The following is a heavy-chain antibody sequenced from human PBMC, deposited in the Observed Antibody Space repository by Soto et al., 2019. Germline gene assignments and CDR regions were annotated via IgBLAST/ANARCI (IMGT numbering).Heavy chain of an antibody. Sequence: ASVKVSCKASGYTFTGYYMHWVRQSPGQGLEWMGWINPNSGGTNYAQKFQGRVTMTRDTSISTAYMELSRLRSDDTAVYYCAREPRGEATDNWPYVDYWRQGTLVTVSS. CDR3: AREPRGEATDNWPYVDY. V-gene: IGHV1-2*02. D-gene: IGHD1-20*01. CDR1: GYTFTGYY. J-gene: IGHJ4*02. CDR2: INPNSGGT.